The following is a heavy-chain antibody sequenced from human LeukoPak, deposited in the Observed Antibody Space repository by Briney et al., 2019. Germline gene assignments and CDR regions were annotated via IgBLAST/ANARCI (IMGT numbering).Heavy chain of an antibody. D-gene: IGHD3-10*01. J-gene: IGHJ4*02. CDR1: GFSFSGYW. V-gene: IGHV3-7*01. Sequence: GGSLRLSCAASGFSFSGYWMSWVRQAPGKGLEWVADINPDGSGKTYVDSVKGRFTTSRDNAKQSLYLQMDTVTAEDTAVYYWVTSGIPKQRDHGGQGPLFTVSS. CDR3: VTSGIPKQRDH. CDR2: INPDGSGK.